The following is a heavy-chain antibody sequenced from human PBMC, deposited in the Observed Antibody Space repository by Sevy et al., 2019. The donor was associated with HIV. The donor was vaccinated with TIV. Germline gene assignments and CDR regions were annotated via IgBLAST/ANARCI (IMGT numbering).Heavy chain of an antibody. J-gene: IGHJ5*02. V-gene: IGHV1-2*02. CDR1: GSTFSDDY. Sequence: ASVKVSCKTSGSTFSDDYIHWVRQAPGERLEWMGWINSPGTNYAETFQGRVTMTRDASITTAYMELNSLRSDDTATYYCATSANLDTSWFDPWGQGIVVTVSS. CDR2: INSPGT. CDR3: ATSANLDTSWFDP. D-gene: IGHD1-1*01.